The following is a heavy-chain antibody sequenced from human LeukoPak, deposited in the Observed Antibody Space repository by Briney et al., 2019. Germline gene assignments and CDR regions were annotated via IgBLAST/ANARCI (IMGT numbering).Heavy chain of an antibody. CDR1: GGSISSSSYY. CDR3: ARGPIVVVPAAIFYYYGMDV. J-gene: IGHJ6*02. D-gene: IGHD2-2*02. V-gene: IGHV4-39*01. CDR2: IYYSEST. Sequence: SETLSLTCTVSGGSISSSSYYWGWIRQPPGKGLEWIGSIYYSESTYYNPSLKSRVTISVDTSKNQFSLKLSSVTAADTAVYYCARGPIVVVPAAIFYYYGMDVWGQGTTVTVSS.